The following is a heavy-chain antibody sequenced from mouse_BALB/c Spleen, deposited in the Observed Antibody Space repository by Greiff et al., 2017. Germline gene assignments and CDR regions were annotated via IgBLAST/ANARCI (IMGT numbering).Heavy chain of an antibody. CDR2: IDPANGNT. CDR1: GFNIKDTY. V-gene: IGHV14-3*02. J-gene: IGHJ2*01. CDR3: ARGIYYYGSSYYFDY. D-gene: IGHD1-1*01. Sequence: VQLQQSGAELVKPGASVKLSCTASGFNIKDTYMHWVKQRPEQGLEWIGRIDPANGNTKYDPKFQGKATITADTSSNTAYLQLSSLTSEDTAVYYCARGIYYYGSSYYFDYWGQGTTLTVS.